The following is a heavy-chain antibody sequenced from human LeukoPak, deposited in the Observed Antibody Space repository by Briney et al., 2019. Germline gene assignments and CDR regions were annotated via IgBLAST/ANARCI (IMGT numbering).Heavy chain of an antibody. CDR3: AKGDPYYYGSLDY. D-gene: IGHD3-10*01. V-gene: IGHV3-30*18. CDR1: GFTFSSYG. Sequence: QPGGSLRLSCAASGFTFSSYGMHWVRQAPGKGLEWVAVISYDGSNKYYADSVKGRFTISRDNSKNTLYLQMNSLRAEDTAVYYCAKGDPYYYGSLDYRGQGTLVTVSS. J-gene: IGHJ4*02. CDR2: ISYDGSNK.